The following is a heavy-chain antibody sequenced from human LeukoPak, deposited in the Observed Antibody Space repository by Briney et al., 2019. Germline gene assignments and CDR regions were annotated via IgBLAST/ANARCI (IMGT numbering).Heavy chain of an antibody. CDR3: ARRVYGDYPNWFDP. J-gene: IGHJ5*02. Sequence: GGSLRLSCAASGFTFSDYYMSWIRQAPGKGLEWVSYISSSGSTIYYADSVKGRFTISRDNAKNSLYLQMNSLRAEDTAVYYCARRVYGDYPNWFDPWGQGTLVTVSS. CDR2: ISSSGSTI. V-gene: IGHV3-11*04. CDR1: GFTFSDYY. D-gene: IGHD4-17*01.